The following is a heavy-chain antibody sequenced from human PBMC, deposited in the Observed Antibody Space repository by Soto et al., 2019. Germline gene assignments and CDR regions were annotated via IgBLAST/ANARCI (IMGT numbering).Heavy chain of an antibody. CDR1: GGSISSGGYS. CDR2: VYHRGRS. V-gene: IGHV4-30-2*03. D-gene: IGHD2-8*01. CDR3: VSQRTSVLSQAYFDY. J-gene: IGHJ4*02. Sequence: SETLSLTCAVSGGSISSGGYSWSWIRQPPGKGLEWIGSVYHRGRSYSNPSVKSRVTISVDTSKNQFSLNLSSVTASDTAVYFCVSQRTSVLSQAYFDYWGPGALVTVSS.